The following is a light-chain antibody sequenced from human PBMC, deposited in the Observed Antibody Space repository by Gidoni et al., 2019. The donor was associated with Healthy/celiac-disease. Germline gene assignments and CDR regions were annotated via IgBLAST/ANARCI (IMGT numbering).Light chain of an antibody. Sequence: DIEMTQSPSSLSASVGDRVTITCRASQSIASYLNWYQQKPGKAPELLISAASRLQSGVPSRFSGSGSETDFTLTISSLQPEDSATYYCQQGYSSPRTFGQXTRLEIK. CDR2: AAS. J-gene: IGKJ5*01. V-gene: IGKV1-39*01. CDR3: QQGYSSPRT. CDR1: QSIASY.